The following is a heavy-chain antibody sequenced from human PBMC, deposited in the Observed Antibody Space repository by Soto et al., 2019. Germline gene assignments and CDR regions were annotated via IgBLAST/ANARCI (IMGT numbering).Heavy chain of an antibody. V-gene: IGHV4-34*01. Sequence: SETLSLTCAVYGGSFIGYYWSWIRQPPGKGLEWIGEINHSGSTNYNPSLKSRVTISVDTSKNQFSLKLSSVTAADTAVYYCATGGKATTFDYWGQGTLVTVSS. CDR1: GGSFIGYY. J-gene: IGHJ4*02. D-gene: IGHD5-12*01. CDR3: ATGGKATTFDY. CDR2: INHSGST.